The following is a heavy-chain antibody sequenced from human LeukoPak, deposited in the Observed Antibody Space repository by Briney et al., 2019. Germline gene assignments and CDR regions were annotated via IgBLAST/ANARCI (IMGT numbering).Heavy chain of an antibody. CDR2: IYYSGST. CDR1: GGSISSSSYY. J-gene: IGHJ3*02. Sequence: PSETLSLTCTVSGGSISSSSYYWGWIRQPPGKGLEWIGSIYYSGSTYYNPSLKSRVTISVDTSKNQFSLQLSSVTAADTAVYYCASLFSTTVYAFDIWGQGTMVTVSS. D-gene: IGHD4-17*01. CDR3: ASLFSTTVYAFDI. V-gene: IGHV4-39*01.